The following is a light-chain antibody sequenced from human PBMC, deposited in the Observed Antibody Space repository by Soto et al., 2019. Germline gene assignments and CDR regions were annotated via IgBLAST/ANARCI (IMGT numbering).Light chain of an antibody. CDR3: QSYDGRLIGMV. Sequence: QSVLTQPPSVSGAPGQRVTISCTGTNSNIGTGFHVNWYQQLPGTAPRLLIYADNTRPSGVPDRFSGSKSDTSASLAITGLQSEDEADYYCQSYDGRLIGMVFGGGTKLTVL. CDR1: NSNIGTGFH. J-gene: IGLJ2*01. CDR2: ADN. V-gene: IGLV1-40*01.